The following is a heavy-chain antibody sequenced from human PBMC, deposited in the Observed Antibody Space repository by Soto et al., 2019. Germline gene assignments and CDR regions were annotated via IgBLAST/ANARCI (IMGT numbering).Heavy chain of an antibody. D-gene: IGHD6-19*01. CDR3: TGSAKGY. CDR1: GFSFSGSA. J-gene: IGHJ4*02. CDR2: IRSSSNNYAT. V-gene: IGHV3-73*01. Sequence: GGSLRLSCAASGFSFSGSAMHWVRQASGKGLEWAGHIRSSSNNYATAYAASVTGRFTISRDDSKSMAYPQMDSLKTEDTAVYYCTGSAKGYWGQGTQVTVSS.